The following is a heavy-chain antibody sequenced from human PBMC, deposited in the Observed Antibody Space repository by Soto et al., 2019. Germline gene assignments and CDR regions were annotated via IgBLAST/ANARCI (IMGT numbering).Heavy chain of an antibody. CDR2: ISYDGSNK. D-gene: IGHD3-3*01. Sequence: TGGSLRLSCAASGFTFSSYAMHWVRQAPGKGLEWVAVISYDGSNKYYADSVKGRFTISRDNSKNTLYLQMNSLRAEDTAVYYCARGHDFWSGYQNVFDYWGQGTLVTVSS. J-gene: IGHJ4*02. V-gene: IGHV3-30-3*01. CDR1: GFTFSSYA. CDR3: ARGHDFWSGYQNVFDY.